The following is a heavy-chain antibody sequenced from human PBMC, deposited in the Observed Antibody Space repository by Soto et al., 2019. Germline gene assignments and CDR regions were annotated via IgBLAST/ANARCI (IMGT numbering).Heavy chain of an antibody. CDR2: IYPVDSDT. CDR1: GYTFTDYW. Sequence: GESLKISCKGSGYTFTDYWIGWGRQPPGKGLEWMGIIYPVDSDTRYSPSFQGHVTITVDKSTSTSYLQWNTLKASDTAMYYCARHFSNCRYSYCSLDDWGQGTLVTVSS. V-gene: IGHV5-51*01. D-gene: IGHD2-15*01. J-gene: IGHJ4*01. CDR3: ARHFSNCRYSYCSLDD.